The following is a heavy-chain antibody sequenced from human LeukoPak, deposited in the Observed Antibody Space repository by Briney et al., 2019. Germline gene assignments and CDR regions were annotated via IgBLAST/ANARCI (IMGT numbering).Heavy chain of an antibody. V-gene: IGHV5-51*01. J-gene: IGHJ4*02. D-gene: IGHD6-19*01. CDR3: ARHVRPCYSSVWPSDS. Sequence: GESLKISCKGSGYNFTNYWIAWVRQVPGKGLEWLGIIYPGDSDTRYSPSFQGQVTISADKSISTAFLQWRSLRASDSALYYCARHVRPCYSSVWPSDSWGQGTLVTVSS. CDR1: GYNFTNYW. CDR2: IYPGDSDT.